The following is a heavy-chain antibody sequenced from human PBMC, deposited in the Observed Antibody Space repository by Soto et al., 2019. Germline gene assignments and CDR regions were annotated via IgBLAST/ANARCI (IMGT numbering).Heavy chain of an antibody. D-gene: IGHD6-19*01. CDR2: IYYNGSP. CDR3: ARGGSGWYYWFDP. V-gene: IGHV4-59*01. CDR1: GDSMKTYY. Sequence: SETLSLTCSVSGDSMKTYYWSWIRQPPGKGLEWIGNIYYNGSPNYNPSLKSRVTISIDTSKSQFSLKLSSVTAADTVMYYCARGGSGWYYWFDPWGQGTLVTVSS. J-gene: IGHJ5*02.